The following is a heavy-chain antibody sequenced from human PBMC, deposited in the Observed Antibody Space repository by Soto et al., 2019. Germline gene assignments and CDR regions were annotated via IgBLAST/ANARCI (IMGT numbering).Heavy chain of an antibody. CDR3: ARGAECRGYCIKKFTWLDP. Sequence: SVKVSCKASGGSFSTYAFSWVRQAPGHGREWMGGIIPIFDSPYYAQNFQGRVTIAADRSTSTVYMELSSLTPEDTAVYYCARGAECRGYCIKKFTWLDPWGQGTLVAVSS. D-gene: IGHD2-8*01. CDR2: IIPIFDSP. V-gene: IGHV1-69*06. J-gene: IGHJ5*02. CDR1: GGSFSTYA.